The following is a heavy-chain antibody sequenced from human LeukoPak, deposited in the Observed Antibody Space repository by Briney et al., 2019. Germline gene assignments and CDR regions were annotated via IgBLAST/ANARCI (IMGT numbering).Heavy chain of an antibody. J-gene: IGHJ4*02. CDR1: GFTFSNAW. Sequence: GGSLRLSCVVSGFTFSNAWMSWVRQAPGKGLEWVGRIKSKTDGGTTDYDAHVSGRFTISRDDSKNTLYLQMNSLKTEDTAVYFCSTSGRRWDYFDYWGQGTLVTVSS. CDR3: STSGRRWDYFDY. CDR2: IKSKTDGGTT. V-gene: IGHV3-15*01. D-gene: IGHD4-23*01.